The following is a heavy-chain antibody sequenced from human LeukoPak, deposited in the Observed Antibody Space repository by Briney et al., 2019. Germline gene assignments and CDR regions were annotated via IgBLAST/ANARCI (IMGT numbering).Heavy chain of an antibody. CDR3: AREIPGRIAADC. CDR2: IGGRGDGI. Sequence: GGSLRLSCATSEFTVSNDYMNWVRQAPGKGLEWISYIGGRGDGISYADSVKGRFTISRDNAKNSLFLQMNRLRGEDTAIYFCAREIPGRIAADCWGQGTLVTVS. J-gene: IGHJ4*02. V-gene: IGHV3-48*01. D-gene: IGHD2-15*01. CDR1: EFTVSNDY.